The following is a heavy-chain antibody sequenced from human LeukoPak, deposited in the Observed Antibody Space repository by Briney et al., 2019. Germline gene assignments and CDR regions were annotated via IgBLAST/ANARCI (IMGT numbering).Heavy chain of an antibody. CDR2: IYYSGST. CDR1: GGSISSSSYY. D-gene: IGHD1-26*01. Sequence: SETLSLTCTVSGGSISSSSYYWGWIRQPPGKGLEWIGSIYYSGSTYYNPSLKSRVTISVDTSKNQFSLKLSSVTAADTAVYYCARAGYSGSYYYYYYMDVWGKGTTVTVSS. V-gene: IGHV4-39*07. J-gene: IGHJ6*03. CDR3: ARAGYSGSYYYYYYMDV.